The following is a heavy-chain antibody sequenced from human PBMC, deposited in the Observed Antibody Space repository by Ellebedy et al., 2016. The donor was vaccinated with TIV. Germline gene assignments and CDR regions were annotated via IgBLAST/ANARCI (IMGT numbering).Heavy chain of an antibody. D-gene: IGHD6-13*01. CDR3: TTGTAAGIWWDAFDI. V-gene: IGHV3-15*01. Sequence: GGSLRLSCAASGFTFSNAWMSWVRQAPGKGLEWVGRIKSKTDGGTTDYAAPVKGRFTISRDDSKNTLYLQMNSLKTEDTAVYYCTTGTAAGIWWDAFDIWGQGTMVTVSS. J-gene: IGHJ3*02. CDR2: IKSKTDGGTT. CDR1: GFTFSNAW.